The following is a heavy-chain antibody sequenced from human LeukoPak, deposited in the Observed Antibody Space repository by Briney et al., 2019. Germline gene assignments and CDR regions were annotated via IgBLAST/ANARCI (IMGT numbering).Heavy chain of an antibody. J-gene: IGHJ6*02. D-gene: IGHD6-19*01. CDR1: GGSISSSNW. CDR3: ARSPSYSSGWYGYYYGMDV. V-gene: IGHV4-4*02. CDR2: IYHSGST. Sequence: SGTLSLTCAVSGGSISSSNWWSWVRQPPGKGLEWIGEIYHSGSTNYNPSLKSRVTISVDKSKNQFSLKLSSVTAADTAAYYCARSPSYSSGWYGYYYGMDVWGQGTTVTVSS.